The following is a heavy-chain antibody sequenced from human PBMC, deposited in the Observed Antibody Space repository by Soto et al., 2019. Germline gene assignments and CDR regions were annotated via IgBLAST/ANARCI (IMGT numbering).Heavy chain of an antibody. Sequence: GGSLRLSCAASGFTFSSYGMHWVRQTPGKGLEWVAVISYDGSNKYYADSVKGRFTISRDNSKNTLYLQMNSLRAEDTAVYYCAKDFSNIVATIDYWGQGTLVTVSS. CDR3: AKDFSNIVATIDY. D-gene: IGHD5-12*01. J-gene: IGHJ4*02. CDR2: ISYDGSNK. V-gene: IGHV3-30*18. CDR1: GFTFSSYG.